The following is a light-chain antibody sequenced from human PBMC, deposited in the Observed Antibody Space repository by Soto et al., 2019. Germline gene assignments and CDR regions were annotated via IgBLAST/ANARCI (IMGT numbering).Light chain of an antibody. J-gene: IGLJ1*01. V-gene: IGLV2-23*02. CDR3: CSYVGSSTSYV. CDR1: SGDVGNYNL. CDR2: EVN. Sequence: QSALTQPASVSGCPGQSITISCTGTSGDVGNYNLVSWYQQHPGKAPKLMIYEVNKWSSGVSNRFSGSKSGNTASLTISGLQAEDEADYYCCSYVGSSTSYVFGTGTKVTVL.